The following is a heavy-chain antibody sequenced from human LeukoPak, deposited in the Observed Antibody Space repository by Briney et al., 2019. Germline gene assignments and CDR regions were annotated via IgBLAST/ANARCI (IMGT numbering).Heavy chain of an antibody. Sequence: GGSLRLSCAASGFSVSMMYMTWVRQAPGKGLEWVSVIFSGGTTYYADSVKGRFTVSRDNSKNMMYLQMNSRRAEDAAVYYCARFSGPGMQHYYYYMDVWGTGTTVTVSS. V-gene: IGHV3-53*01. CDR1: GFSVSMMY. D-gene: IGHD3-10*01. CDR3: ARFSGPGMQHYYYYMDV. CDR2: IFSGGTT. J-gene: IGHJ6*03.